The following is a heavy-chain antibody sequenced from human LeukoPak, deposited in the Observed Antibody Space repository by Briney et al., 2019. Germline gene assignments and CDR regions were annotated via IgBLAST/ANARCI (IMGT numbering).Heavy chain of an antibody. CDR3: AKETYDSSGYTLDY. D-gene: IGHD3-22*01. V-gene: IGHV3-23*01. J-gene: IGHJ4*02. CDR2: ISGSGGST. Sequence: QTGGSLRLSCAASGFTFSSYAMSWVRQAPGKGLEWVSAISGSGGSTYYADSVKGRFTISRDNSKNTLYLQMNSLRAEDTAVYYCAKETYDSSGYTLDYWGQGTLVTVSS. CDR1: GFTFSSYA.